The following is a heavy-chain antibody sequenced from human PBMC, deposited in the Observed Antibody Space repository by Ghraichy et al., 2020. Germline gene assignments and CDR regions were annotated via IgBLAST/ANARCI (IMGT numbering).Heavy chain of an antibody. V-gene: IGHV4-4*07. J-gene: IGHJ4*02. CDR2: IYSSGST. Sequence: SETLSLTCTVSGGSISSYYWSWIRQPAGKGLEWIGRIYSSGSTNYNPSLKSRVTMSLDTSKNQFSLKLSSVTAADTALYYCARASSSSNGVDYWGQGTLVTVSS. CDR1: GGSISSYY. D-gene: IGHD6-6*01. CDR3: ARASSSSNGVDY.